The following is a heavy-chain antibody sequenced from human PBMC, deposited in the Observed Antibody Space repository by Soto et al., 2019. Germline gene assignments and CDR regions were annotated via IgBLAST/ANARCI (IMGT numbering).Heavy chain of an antibody. J-gene: IGHJ6*02. CDR3: AGGVWRGYSEYYYGMDV. D-gene: IGHD3-3*01. V-gene: IGHV1-69*13. CDR1: GGPFSSYS. Sequence: ASLKFSWNGFGGPFSSYSFSRGRQAPGQGPEGMGGIIPIFGTPNDAQNFQGRVTITADEATSTAYMELSSLRSGDTAVYYCAGGVWRGYSEYYYGMDVWGQGTTVTVAS. CDR2: IIPIFGTP.